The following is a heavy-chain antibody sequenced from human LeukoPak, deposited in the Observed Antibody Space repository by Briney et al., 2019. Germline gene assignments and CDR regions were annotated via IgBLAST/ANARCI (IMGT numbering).Heavy chain of an antibody. Sequence: GGSLRLSCAASGFTFSSFSMNWVRQAPGKGLEWVSSISGSISYMYYADSVKGRFTISRDNAKNSLYLQMNSLRAEDTAVYYCARDGAGTVVSDYWGQGTLVTVSS. CDR3: ARDGAGTVVSDY. J-gene: IGHJ4*02. CDR1: GFTFSSFS. CDR2: ISGSISYM. V-gene: IGHV3-21*01. D-gene: IGHD3-16*02.